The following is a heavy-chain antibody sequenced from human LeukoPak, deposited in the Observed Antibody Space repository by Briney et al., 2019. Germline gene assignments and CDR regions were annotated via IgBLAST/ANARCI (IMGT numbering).Heavy chain of an antibody. CDR3: ARDRRRELLHAFDI. D-gene: IGHD1-26*01. Sequence: PSETLSLTCTVSGGNISRYFWSWLRQPPGKGLEWIAYIDYSGSTNYNPSLKSRLTISLDASKNQFSLKLSSVTAADTAVYYCARDRRRELLHAFDIWGQGTMVTVSS. CDR2: IDYSGST. J-gene: IGHJ3*02. V-gene: IGHV4-59*01. CDR1: GGNISRYF.